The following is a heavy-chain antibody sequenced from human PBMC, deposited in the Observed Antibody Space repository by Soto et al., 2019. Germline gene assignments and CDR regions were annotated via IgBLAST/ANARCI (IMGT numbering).Heavy chain of an antibody. CDR3: VRDPQRNDY. CDR2: ISASNGNR. D-gene: IGHD2-2*01. J-gene: IGHJ4*02. CDR1: GYDFSSYG. Sequence: QVQLVQSGAEVKKPGASVKVSCKASGYDFSSYGISWVRQAPGQGLEWMGWISASNGNRDYAQQFQGRVTMTSDTSRTTAYRELRSVRSDETAVYYCVRDPQRNDYWGQGTLVNVSS. V-gene: IGHV1-18*04.